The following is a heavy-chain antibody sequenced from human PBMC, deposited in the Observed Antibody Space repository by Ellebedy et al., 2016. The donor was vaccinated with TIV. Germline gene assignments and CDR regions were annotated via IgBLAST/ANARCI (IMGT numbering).Heavy chain of an antibody. D-gene: IGHD2-21*02. Sequence: MPSETLSLTCTVSGGSIRSSSYYWGWIRQPPGKGLEWIGSIYYSGSTYYNPSLESRVTISGDTSRNQFSLKVTSVNAADTAVYYCARMRYCGGDCWYFDYWGQGTLVTVSS. CDR1: GGSIRSSSYY. V-gene: IGHV4-39*01. CDR2: IYYSGST. J-gene: IGHJ4*02. CDR3: ARMRYCGGDCWYFDY.